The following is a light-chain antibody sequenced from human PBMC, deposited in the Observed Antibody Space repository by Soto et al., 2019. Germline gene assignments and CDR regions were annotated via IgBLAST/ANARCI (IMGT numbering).Light chain of an antibody. V-gene: IGKV1-5*01. CDR1: QSISSW. CDR3: QQYNSYSTWT. J-gene: IGKJ1*01. CDR2: DAS. Sequence: DIQITQSPSTLSASVGDRVTITCRASQSISSWLAWYQQKPGKASKLLIYDASSLESGVPSRFSGSGSGTEFTLTISSLQPDDFATYYCQQYNSYSTWTFGQGTKVDIK.